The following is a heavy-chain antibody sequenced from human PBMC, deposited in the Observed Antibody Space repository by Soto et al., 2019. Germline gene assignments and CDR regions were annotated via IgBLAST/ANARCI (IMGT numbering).Heavy chain of an antibody. CDR2: IYHSGST. Sequence: QVQLQESGPGLVKPSGTLSLTCAVSSGSISSSNWWSWVRQPPGKGLEWIGEIYHSGSTNYNPSLKSRVTISVDKSKNQFSLKLSSVTAADTAVYYCARYHEYYDILTGYYKAFDIWGQGTMVTVSS. CDR3: ARYHEYYDILTGYYKAFDI. D-gene: IGHD3-9*01. J-gene: IGHJ3*02. V-gene: IGHV4-4*02. CDR1: SGSISSSNW.